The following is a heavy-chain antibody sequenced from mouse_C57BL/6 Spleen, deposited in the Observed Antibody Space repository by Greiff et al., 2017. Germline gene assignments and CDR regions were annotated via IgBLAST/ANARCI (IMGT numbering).Heavy chain of an antibody. Sequence: DVHLVESGGGLVQPGGSMKLSCAASGFTFSDAWMDWVRQSPEKGLEWVAEIRNKANNHATYYAESVKGRFTISRDDSKSSVYLQMNSLRAEDTGIYYCTRQVTTIVAPYFDDWVQGTTLTVSS. CDR2: IRNKANNHAT. J-gene: IGHJ2*01. CDR1: GFTFSDAW. CDR3: TRQVTTIVAPYFDD. D-gene: IGHD1-1*01. V-gene: IGHV6-6*01.